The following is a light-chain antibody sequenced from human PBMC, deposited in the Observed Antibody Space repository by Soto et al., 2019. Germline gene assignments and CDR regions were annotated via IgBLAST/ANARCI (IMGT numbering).Light chain of an antibody. J-gene: IGLJ2*01. CDR2: GNS. CDR1: SSDIGAGYE. V-gene: IGLV1-40*01. Sequence: QSVLTQPPSVSGAPGQTVTISCTGSSSDIGAGYEVHWYQQLPGTAPKLLIYGNSDRPSGVPDRFSGSKSGTSASLAITGLQAEDEADYYCQSYDSSRSGVVFGGGTKLTVL. CDR3: QSYDSSRSGVV.